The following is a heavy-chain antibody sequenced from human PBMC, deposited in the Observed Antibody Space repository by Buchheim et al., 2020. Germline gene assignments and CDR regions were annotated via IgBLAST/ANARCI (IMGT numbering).Heavy chain of an antibody. D-gene: IGHD1-1*01. CDR1: GFTFSDLW. Sequence: EVQLVESGGGLVQPGGSLRLSCAASGFTFSDLWMHWVRQTPGKGLMWVSRINSVGSSTFYGESVKGLFTVSRDNAKNTLYMQMNSLRAEDTGVYYCARDPLLNGGTLDYWGQGT. CDR2: INSVGSST. CDR3: ARDPLLNGGTLDY. V-gene: IGHV3-74*01. J-gene: IGHJ4*02.